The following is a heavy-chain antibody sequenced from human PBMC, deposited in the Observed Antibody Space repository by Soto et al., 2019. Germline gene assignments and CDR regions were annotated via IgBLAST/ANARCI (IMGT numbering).Heavy chain of an antibody. CDR2: IKTDGSIT. CDR3: ARATTGTYYYYGMDV. V-gene: IGHV3-74*01. CDR1: DFTFSSYW. Sequence: TGGSLRLSCAASDFTFSSYWMHWVRQAPGKGLVWVSRIKTDGSITNYADSVKGRFTISRDNAKNTLFLQMNSLRTEDTAVYYCARATTGTYYYYGMDVWGQGTTVTVSS. J-gene: IGHJ6*02. D-gene: IGHD7-27*01.